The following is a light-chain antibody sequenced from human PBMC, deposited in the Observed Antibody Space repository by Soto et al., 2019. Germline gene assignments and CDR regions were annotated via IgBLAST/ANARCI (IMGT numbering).Light chain of an antibody. CDR1: SSDVGSYNL. CDR3: FSYAGSSTFYV. CDR2: EGS. Sequence: QSALTQPASVSGSPGQSITISCTGTSSDVGSYNLVSWYQQHPGKAPKLMIYEGSKRPSGVSHRFSGSKSGNTASLTISGLQAEDEADYYGFSYAGSSTFYVFGTGTKVTVL. V-gene: IGLV2-23*01. J-gene: IGLJ1*01.